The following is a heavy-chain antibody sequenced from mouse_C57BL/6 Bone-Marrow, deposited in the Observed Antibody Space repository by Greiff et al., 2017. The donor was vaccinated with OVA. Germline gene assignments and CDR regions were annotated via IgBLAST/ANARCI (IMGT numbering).Heavy chain of an antibody. CDR2: ISSGGSYT. V-gene: IGHV5-6*01. Sequence: EVQGVESGGDLVKPGGSLKLSCAASGFTFSSYGMSWVRQTPDKRLEWVATISSGGSYTYYPDSVKGRFTISRDNAKNTLYLQMSSLKSEDTAMYYCARHMGYGIIFAYWGQGTLVTVSA. CDR3: ARHMGYGIIFAY. J-gene: IGHJ3*01. CDR1: GFTFSSYG. D-gene: IGHD2-1*01.